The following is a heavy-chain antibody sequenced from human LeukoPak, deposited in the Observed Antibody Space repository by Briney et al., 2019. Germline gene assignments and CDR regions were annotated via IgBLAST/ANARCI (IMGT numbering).Heavy chain of an antibody. CDR2: IYYSGST. V-gene: IGHV4-39*01. D-gene: IGHD1-26*01. CDR3: ARHRSKFGGSYPYPFDY. J-gene: IGHJ4*02. CDR1: GGSISSSSYY. Sequence: SETLPLTCTVSGGSISSSSYYWGWIRQPLGKGLEWIGSIYYSGSTYYNPPLKSRVTISVDTSKNQFSLKLSSVTAADTAVYYCARHRSKFGGSYPYPFDYWGQGTLVTVSS.